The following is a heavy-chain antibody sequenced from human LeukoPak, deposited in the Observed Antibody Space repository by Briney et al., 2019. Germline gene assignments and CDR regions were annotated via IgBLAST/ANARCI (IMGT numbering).Heavy chain of an antibody. D-gene: IGHD6-19*01. Sequence: GASVTVSCKASGGTFSSYAISWVRQAPGQGLEWMGRIIPILGIANYAQKFQGRVTITADKSTSTAYMGLSSLRSEDTAVYYCASVLSGIAVAGSFDPWGQGTLVTVSS. J-gene: IGHJ5*02. CDR3: ASVLSGIAVAGSFDP. V-gene: IGHV1-69*04. CDR2: IIPILGIA. CDR1: GGTFSSYA.